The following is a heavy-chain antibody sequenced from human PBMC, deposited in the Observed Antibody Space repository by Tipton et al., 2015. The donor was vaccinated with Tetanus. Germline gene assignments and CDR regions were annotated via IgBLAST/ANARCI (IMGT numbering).Heavy chain of an antibody. V-gene: IGHV3-49*03. CDR3: TRDLFDVRAIFGVVVGMDV. J-gene: IGHJ6*02. D-gene: IGHD3-3*01. CDR2: IRSKAYGGTT. CDR1: GFTFGDYA. Sequence: SLRLSCTASGFTFGDYAMSWFRQAPGKGLEWVGFIRSKAYGGTTEYAASVKSRFTISRDDSKSIAYLQMNSLKTEDTAVYYCTRDLFDVRAIFGVVVGMDVWGQGTTVTVSS.